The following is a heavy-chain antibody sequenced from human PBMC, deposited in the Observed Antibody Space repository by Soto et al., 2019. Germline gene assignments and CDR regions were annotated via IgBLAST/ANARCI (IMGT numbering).Heavy chain of an antibody. CDR1: GYTFSDYY. V-gene: IGHV3-11*01. CDR2: IDTSSTKI. CDR3: ASHYDMWSGYLSPVDY. Sequence: QVQLVESGGDLVKRGGSLRLSCAASGYTFSDYYMSWIRRAPGKGLEWISYIDTSSTKIYYADSVKGRFTISRDNAKNSLYLEMNSLRDEDTAVYYCASHYDMWSGYLSPVDYWGQGTLVTVSS. D-gene: IGHD3-3*01. J-gene: IGHJ4*02.